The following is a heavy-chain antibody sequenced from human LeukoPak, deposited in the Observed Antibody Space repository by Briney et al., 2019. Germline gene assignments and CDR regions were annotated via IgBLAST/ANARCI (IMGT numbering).Heavy chain of an antibody. CDR3: ARGGAAAGTIGADVFDI. V-gene: IGHV1-2*02. J-gene: IGHJ3*02. D-gene: IGHD6-13*01. CDR2: INPNSGGT. CDR1: AYTFTGYY. Sequence: ASVKVSCKASAYTFTGYYMHWVRQAPGQGLEWMGWINPNSGGTNYAQKFQGRVTMTRDTSISTAYMELSRLRSDDTAVYYCARGGAAAGTIGADVFDIWGQGTKVTVSS.